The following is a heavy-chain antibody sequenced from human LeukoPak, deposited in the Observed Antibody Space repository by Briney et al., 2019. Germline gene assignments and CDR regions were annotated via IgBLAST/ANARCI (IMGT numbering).Heavy chain of an antibody. V-gene: IGHV3-7*01. J-gene: IGHJ4*02. CDR2: IKQDGSEK. Sequence: PGGSLRLSCAASGFTFSSYWMSWVRQAPGKGLEWVANIKQDGSEKYYVDPVKGRFTISRDNAKNSLYLQMNSLRAEDTAVYYCARDLWFGELLADCWGQGTLVTVSS. D-gene: IGHD3-10*01. CDR3: ARDLWFGELLADC. CDR1: GFTFSSYW.